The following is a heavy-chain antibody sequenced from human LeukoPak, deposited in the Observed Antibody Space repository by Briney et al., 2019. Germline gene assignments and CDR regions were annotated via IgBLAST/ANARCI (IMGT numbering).Heavy chain of an antibody. Sequence: GGSPRLSCAASGFSFSSYVMHWVRQAPGKGLEWVAVIWYDGSNKYYADSVKGRFTISRDNSKNTLYLQMNSLRAEDTAVYYCAKDHGANYYYYMDVWGKGTTVTVSS. J-gene: IGHJ6*03. CDR2: IWYDGSNK. D-gene: IGHD4-17*01. CDR1: GFSFSSYV. CDR3: AKDHGANYYYYMDV. V-gene: IGHV3-33*06.